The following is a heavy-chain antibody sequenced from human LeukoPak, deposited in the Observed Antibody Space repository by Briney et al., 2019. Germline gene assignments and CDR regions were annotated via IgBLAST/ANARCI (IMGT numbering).Heavy chain of an antibody. D-gene: IGHD3-10*01. CDR3: TRCSMVRGQDY. J-gene: IGHJ4*02. Sequence: GGSLRLSCTASGLTFGDYAMSWVRQAPGKGLEWVGFIRSKAYGGTTEYAASVKGRFTISRDDSKSIAYLQMNSLKTEDTAVYYCTRCSMVRGQDYWGQGTLVTVSS. V-gene: IGHV3-49*04. CDR2: IRSKAYGGTT. CDR1: GLTFGDYA.